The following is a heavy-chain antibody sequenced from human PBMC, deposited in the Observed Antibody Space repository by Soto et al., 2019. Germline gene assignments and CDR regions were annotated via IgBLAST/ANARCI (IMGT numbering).Heavy chain of an antibody. Sequence: ASVKVSCKASGYTFTSYDINWVRQATGQGLEWMGWMNPNSGNTGCAQKFQGRVTMTRNTSISTAYMELSSLRSEDTAVYYCARIGLEWLSVPHYWGQGTLVTVSS. CDR1: GYTFTSYD. CDR2: MNPNSGNT. J-gene: IGHJ4*02. CDR3: ARIGLEWLSVPHY. V-gene: IGHV1-8*01. D-gene: IGHD3-3*01.